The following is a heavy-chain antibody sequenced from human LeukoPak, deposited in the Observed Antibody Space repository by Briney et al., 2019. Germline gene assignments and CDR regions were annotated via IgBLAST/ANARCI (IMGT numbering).Heavy chain of an antibody. CDR2: INSDGFSI. CDR3: ARSSSTAVDY. J-gene: IGHJ4*02. CDR1: GFTFSAYW. D-gene: IGHD6-13*01. V-gene: IGHV3-74*01. Sequence: GGSLRLSCAASGFTFSAYWMHWVRQAPGKGLVWVSRINSDGFSIAYADSVKGRFTISRDNAKNSLYLQMNSLRAEDTAVYYCARSSSTAVDYWGQGTLVTVSS.